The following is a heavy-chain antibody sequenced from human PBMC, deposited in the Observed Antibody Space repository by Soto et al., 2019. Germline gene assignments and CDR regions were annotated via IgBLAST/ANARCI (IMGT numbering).Heavy chain of an antibody. V-gene: IGHV2-5*02. CDR3: AHIPNYYQYDWFDP. Sequence: QITLKVSGPTLVKPTQTLTLTCTFSGFSLTTRGVGVGWIRQPPGTALECLALIYWDDDKRYSPSLQSRLSITKDTSKNPVVLTITNVDPLDTATYYCAHIPNYYQYDWFDPWRQGTMVSFSS. CDR2: IYWDDDK. CDR1: GFSLTTRGVG. D-gene: IGHD3-16*01. J-gene: IGHJ5*02.